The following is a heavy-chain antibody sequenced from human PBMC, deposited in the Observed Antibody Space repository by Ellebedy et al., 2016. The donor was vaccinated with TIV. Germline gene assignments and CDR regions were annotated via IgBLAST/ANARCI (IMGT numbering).Heavy chain of an antibody. V-gene: IGHV3-23*01. Sequence: GESLKISCAASGFTFSSYAMSWVRQTPGKGLEWVSVISGSGGSTYYADSVKGRFTISRDNSKNTLYLQMNSLRAEDTAVYYCAKDEGNSAWEYWGQGTLVTVSS. CDR2: ISGSGGST. D-gene: IGHD2/OR15-2a*01. J-gene: IGHJ4*02. CDR3: AKDEGNSAWEY. CDR1: GFTFSSYA.